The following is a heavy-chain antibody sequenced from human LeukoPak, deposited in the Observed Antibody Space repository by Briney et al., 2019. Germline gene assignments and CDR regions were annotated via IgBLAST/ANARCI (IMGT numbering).Heavy chain of an antibody. Sequence: GASVKVSCKASGYTFTSYYMHWVRQAPGQGLEWMGWINPNSGGTNYAQKFQGRVTMTRDTSISTAYMELSRLRSDDTAVYYCARAMVEYYYGMDVWGQGTTVTVSS. CDR3: ARAMVEYYYGMDV. J-gene: IGHJ6*02. CDR2: INPNSGGT. D-gene: IGHD3-10*01. V-gene: IGHV1-2*02. CDR1: GYTFTSYY.